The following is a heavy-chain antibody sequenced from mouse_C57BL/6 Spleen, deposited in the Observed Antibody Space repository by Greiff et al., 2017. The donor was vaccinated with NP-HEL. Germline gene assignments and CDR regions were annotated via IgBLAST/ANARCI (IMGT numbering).Heavy chain of an antibody. CDR3: ASGDGYYGGFAY. CDR2: ISDGGSYT. CDR1: GFTFSSYA. Sequence: EVMLVESGGGLVKPGGSLKLSCAASGFTFSSYAMSWVRQTPEKRLEWVATISDGGSYTYYPDNVKGRFTISRDNAKNNLYLQMSHLKSEDTAMYYCASGDGYYGGFAYWGQGTLVTVSA. D-gene: IGHD2-3*01. V-gene: IGHV5-4*03. J-gene: IGHJ3*01.